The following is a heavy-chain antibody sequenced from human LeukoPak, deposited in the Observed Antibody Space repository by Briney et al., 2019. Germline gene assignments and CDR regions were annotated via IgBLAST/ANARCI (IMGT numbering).Heavy chain of an antibody. CDR3: ARLMYYYDSSGYYSIDAFDI. J-gene: IGHJ3*02. V-gene: IGHV4-34*01. CDR2: INHSGST. D-gene: IGHD3-22*01. CDR1: GGSFSGYY. Sequence: PSETLSLTCAVYGGSFSGYYWSWIRQPPGKGLEWIGEINHSGSTNYNPSLKSRVTISVDTSKNQFSLKLSSVTAADTAVYYCARLMYYYDSSGYYSIDAFDIWGQGTMVTVSS.